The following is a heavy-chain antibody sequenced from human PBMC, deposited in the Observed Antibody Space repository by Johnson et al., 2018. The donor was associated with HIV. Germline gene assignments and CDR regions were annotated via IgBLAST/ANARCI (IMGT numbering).Heavy chain of an antibody. Sequence: VQLVESGGGLVQPGGSLRLSCAASGFIVSSNYMNWVRQAPGKGLEWVATIKGDGSGQDYVDSVKGRFTISRDNVKNSLYLQMNSLRAEDTAVYYCSNPDTAMATGAFDIWGQGTMVTVSS. CDR3: SNPDTAMATGAFDI. J-gene: IGHJ3*02. CDR1: GFIVSSNY. V-gene: IGHV3-7*03. D-gene: IGHD5-18*01. CDR2: IKGDGSGQ.